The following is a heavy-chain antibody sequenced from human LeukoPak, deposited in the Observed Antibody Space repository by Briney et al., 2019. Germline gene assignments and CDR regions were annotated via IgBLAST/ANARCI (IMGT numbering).Heavy chain of an antibody. V-gene: IGHV5-51*01. CDR2: TFAGYSYT. CDR1: GYNFTPYW. Sequence: GESLKISCQSSGYNFTPYWIVWVRQMPGKGLEWMGITFAGYSYTIYSPSFQGQVTISVDKSISTAYLQWSSLKASDTAMYYCARGGDYYGSGSYYRTFDYWGQGTLVTVSS. J-gene: IGHJ4*02. CDR3: ARGGDYYGSGSYYRTFDY. D-gene: IGHD3-10*01.